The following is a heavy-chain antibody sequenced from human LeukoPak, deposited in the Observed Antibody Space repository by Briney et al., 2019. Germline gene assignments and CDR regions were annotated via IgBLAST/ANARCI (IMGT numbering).Heavy chain of an antibody. Sequence: SETLSLTCTVSGGSINNYYWVWIRQPPGKGLEWIGSIYYSGDTYYNPSLKSRVTISVDTSKNQFSLNLRSVTAADTAVYYCARDRQQLVRGDYFDYWGQGALVTVAS. CDR2: IYYSGDT. V-gene: IGHV4-39*07. D-gene: IGHD6-13*01. CDR1: GGSINNYY. J-gene: IGHJ4*02. CDR3: ARDRQQLVRGDYFDY.